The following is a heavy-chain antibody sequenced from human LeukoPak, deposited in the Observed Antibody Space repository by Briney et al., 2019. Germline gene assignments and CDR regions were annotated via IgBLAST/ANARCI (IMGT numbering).Heavy chain of an antibody. D-gene: IGHD2-8*01. CDR3: ARAGDSTSFDY. J-gene: IGHJ4*02. CDR1: GGPFSGYY. CDR2: INHSGST. Sequence: SETLSLTCAAYGGPFSGYYWSWIRQPPGKGLEWIGEINHSGSTNYNPSLKSRVTISVDTSKNQFSLKLSSVTAADTAVYYCARAGDSTSFDYWGQGTLVTVSS. V-gene: IGHV4-34*01.